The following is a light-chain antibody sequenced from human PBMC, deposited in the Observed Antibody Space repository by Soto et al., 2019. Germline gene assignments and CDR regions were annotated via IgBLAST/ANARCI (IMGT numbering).Light chain of an antibody. CDR1: QTIYSN. CDR2: RAS. CDR3: QQYQNLWT. J-gene: IGKJ1*01. V-gene: IGKV3-15*01. Sequence: IVMTQSPATLSVSPGERATLSCRAGQTIYSNVAWYQQRPGQAPRPLIYRASTRATGVPARFSGTGSGTEFTLTIRGLQSEEFALDDCQQYQNLWTFGRGTKVDI.